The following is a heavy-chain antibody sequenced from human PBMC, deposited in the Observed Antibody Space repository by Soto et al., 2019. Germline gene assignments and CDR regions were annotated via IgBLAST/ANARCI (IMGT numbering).Heavy chain of an antibody. CDR1: GFTFSSYA. CDR2: ISGSGGST. CDR3: VVPSLQGGLGWFDP. J-gene: IGHJ5*02. D-gene: IGHD3-10*01. V-gene: IGHV3-23*01. Sequence: GGSLRLSCAASGFTFSSYAMSWVRQAPGKGLEWVSAISGSGGSTYYADSEKGRFTISRDNSKNTLYLQMNSLRAEDTAVYYSVVPSLQGGLGWFDPWGQGTLVTVSS.